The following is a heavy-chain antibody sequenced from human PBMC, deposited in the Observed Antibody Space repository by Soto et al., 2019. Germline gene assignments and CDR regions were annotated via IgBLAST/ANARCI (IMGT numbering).Heavy chain of an antibody. CDR2: ISPSTGDT. J-gene: IGHJ5*01. CDR3: VRCYCSVGSCYACWHFDF. V-gene: IGHV1-18*01. CDR1: GYTFNSYA. Sequence: QVQLVQSGGEVKKPGASVKVSCQASGYTFNSYAISWVRQAPGQGLEWMGWISPSTGDTDQAQNFQDRVNMSIDISTNTAYMELRSLRSDDTAVYYCVRCYCSVGSCYACWHFDFWGRGALVTVSS. D-gene: IGHD2-15*01.